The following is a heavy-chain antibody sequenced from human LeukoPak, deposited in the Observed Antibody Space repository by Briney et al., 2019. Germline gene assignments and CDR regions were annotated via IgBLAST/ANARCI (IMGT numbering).Heavy chain of an antibody. V-gene: IGHV3-33*01. CDR2: IWYDGSNK. CDR3: ARERGAVADYYFDY. CDR1: GFTFSSYG. D-gene: IGHD6-19*01. J-gene: IGHJ4*02. Sequence: GGSLRLSCAASGFTFSSYGMHWVRQAPGKGLEWVAVIWYDGSNKYYADSVKGRFTISRDNSKNTLYLQMDSLRAEDTAVYYCARERGAVADYYFDYWGQGTLATVSS.